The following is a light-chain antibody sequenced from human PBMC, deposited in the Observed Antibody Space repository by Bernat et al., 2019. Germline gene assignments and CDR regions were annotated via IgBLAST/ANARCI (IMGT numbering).Light chain of an antibody. CDR1: SSDVGGYNY. V-gene: IGLV2-11*01. CDR3: AAWDDSLNGLYVV. CDR2: DVS. Sequence: QSALTQPRSVSGSPGQSVTISCTGTSSDVGGYNYVSWYQQHPGKAPKLMIYDVSKRPSGVPGRFSGSKSGNTASLAISGLQSEDEADYYCAAWDDSLNGLYVVFGGGTKLTVL. J-gene: IGLJ2*01.